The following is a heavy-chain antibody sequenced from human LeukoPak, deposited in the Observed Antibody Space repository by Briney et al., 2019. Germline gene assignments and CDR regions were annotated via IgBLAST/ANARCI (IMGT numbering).Heavy chain of an antibody. D-gene: IGHD3-10*01. CDR3: ARDKSGGSGEYYFDY. Sequence: ASVKVSCKASGYTFTGYYMHWVRQAPGQGLERMGWINPNSGGTNYAQKFQGRVTMTRDTPISTAYMELSRLRSDDTAVYYCARDKSGGSGEYYFDYWGQGTLVTVSS. CDR1: GYTFTGYY. CDR2: INPNSGGT. V-gene: IGHV1-2*02. J-gene: IGHJ4*02.